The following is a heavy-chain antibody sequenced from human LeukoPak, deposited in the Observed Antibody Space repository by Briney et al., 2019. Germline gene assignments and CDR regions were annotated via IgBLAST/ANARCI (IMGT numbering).Heavy chain of an antibody. D-gene: IGHD3-10*01. CDR3: AKFGTPYNFY. J-gene: IGHJ4*02. Sequence: SETLSLTSSVSGVSVSSRSYYRRWIRQPPGKGLEWIGYIYYSGNTNYNPSLKSRVTISLDTSNNQFSLKLSSLTAADTAVYYCAKFGTPYNFYWGQGTLVTVSS. CDR2: IYYSGNT. V-gene: IGHV4-61*01. CDR1: GVSVSSRSYY.